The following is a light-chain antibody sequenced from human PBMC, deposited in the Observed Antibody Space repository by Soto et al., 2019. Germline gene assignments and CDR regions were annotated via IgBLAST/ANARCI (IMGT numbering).Light chain of an antibody. J-gene: IGKJ4*01. V-gene: IGKV1-39*01. CDR2: VAS. CDR3: QQYNSYST. Sequence: DIQMTQSPSSLSASVGDRVTITCRASQSISRYLNWYQQRPGKAPNLLIYVASSLQSEVPSRFSGSGSGTDFTLTITSLQPEDFATYYCQQYNSYSTFGGGTKVDIK. CDR1: QSISRY.